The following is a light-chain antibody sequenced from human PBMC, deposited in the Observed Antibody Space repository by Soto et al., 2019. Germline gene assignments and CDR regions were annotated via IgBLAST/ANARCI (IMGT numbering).Light chain of an antibody. CDR2: GAS. V-gene: IGKV3-15*01. J-gene: IGKJ1*01. Sequence: EIVMTQSPATLSVSPGERDTLSCRASQSVSSNFAWYQQKPGQAPRLLIYGASTRATGIPARFSGSGSGTEFTLTISSLQSEDFAVYYWQQYNNWPPWTFGQGTKVEIK. CDR3: QQYNNWPPWT. CDR1: QSVSSN.